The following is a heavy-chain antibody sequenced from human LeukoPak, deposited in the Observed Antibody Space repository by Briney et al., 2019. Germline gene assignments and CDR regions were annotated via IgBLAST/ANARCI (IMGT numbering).Heavy chain of an antibody. Sequence: ASVKVSCKTSGYTFATYFMHWVRQAPGQGLEWMGYIKPNSGVTNYAQKFRGRVTMTWDTSISTAYIELSGLTSDDTAIYYCARPTYCGSNCYFNFDYWGQGTLVNVSS. CDR2: IKPNSGVT. CDR3: ARPTYCGSNCYFNFDY. V-gene: IGHV1-2*02. CDR1: GYTFATYF. J-gene: IGHJ4*02. D-gene: IGHD2-21*02.